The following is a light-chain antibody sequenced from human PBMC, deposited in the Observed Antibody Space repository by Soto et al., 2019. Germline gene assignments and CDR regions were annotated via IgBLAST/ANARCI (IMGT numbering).Light chain of an antibody. CDR2: EVT. CDR1: SSDVRDYNY. CDR3: SSYTTTSTWV. J-gene: IGLJ3*02. Sequence: QSVLTQPASVSGSPGQSITISCTGTSSDVRDYNYVSWYQQHPGKAPKGIIYEVTNRPSGVSDRFSGSKSGNTASLTISGLQAADEAEYYCSSYTTTSTWVFGGGTKVTVL. V-gene: IGLV2-14*03.